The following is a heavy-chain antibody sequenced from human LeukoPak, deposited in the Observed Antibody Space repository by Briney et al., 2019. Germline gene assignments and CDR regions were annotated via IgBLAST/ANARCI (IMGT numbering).Heavy chain of an antibody. Sequence: SETLSLTCTVSGGSISSYYWSWIRQPPGKGLEWIGYVYYTGSTNYNPSLKSRVTISVDTSKNQFSLKLSSVTAADTAVYYCASGYFRYYFDSWGQGTLVTVSS. CDR2: VYYTGST. CDR1: GGSISSYY. CDR3: ASGYFRYYFDS. V-gene: IGHV4-59*01. D-gene: IGHD3-9*01. J-gene: IGHJ4*02.